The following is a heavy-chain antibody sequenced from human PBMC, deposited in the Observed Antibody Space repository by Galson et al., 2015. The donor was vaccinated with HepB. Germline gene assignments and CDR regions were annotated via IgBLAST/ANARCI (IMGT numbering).Heavy chain of an antibody. J-gene: IGHJ4*02. D-gene: IGHD2-15*01. CDR3: ARESCSGGSCYYFDY. V-gene: IGHV1-69*13. Sequence: SVKVSCKASGGTFSSYAISWVRQAPGQGLEWMGGIIPIFGTANYAQKFQGRVTITADESTSTAYMELSSLRSEDTAVYYCARESCSGGSCYYFDYWGQGTLVTVSS. CDR1: GGTFSSYA. CDR2: IIPIFGTA.